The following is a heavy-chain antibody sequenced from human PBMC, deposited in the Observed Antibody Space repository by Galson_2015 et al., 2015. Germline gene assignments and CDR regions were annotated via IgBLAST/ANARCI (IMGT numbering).Heavy chain of an antibody. CDR2: INHSGST. J-gene: IGHJ5*02. Sequence: SETLSLTCAVYGGSFSGYYWSWIRQPPGKGLEWIGEINHSGSTNYNPSLKSRVTISVDTSKNQFSLKLSSVTAADTAVYYCARRVRLLWFREGRNWFDPWGQGTLVTVSS. CDR3: ARRVRLLWFREGRNWFDP. D-gene: IGHD3-10*01. V-gene: IGHV4-34*01. CDR1: GGSFSGYY.